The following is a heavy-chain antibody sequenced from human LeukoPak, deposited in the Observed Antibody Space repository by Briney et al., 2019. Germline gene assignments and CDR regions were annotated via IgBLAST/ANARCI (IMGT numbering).Heavy chain of an antibody. CDR2: ISSSGTTI. CDR3: ARWDSSGCLDY. D-gene: IGHD3-22*01. CDR1: GLTFSDYY. V-gene: IGHV3-11*01. J-gene: IGHJ4*02. Sequence: GGSLRLSCAASGLTFSDYYMRWIRQAPGKGLEWVSYISSSGTTIYYADSVKGRFTISRDNAKNSLYLQMNSLRAEDTAVYFCARWDSSGCLDYWGQGTLVTVSS.